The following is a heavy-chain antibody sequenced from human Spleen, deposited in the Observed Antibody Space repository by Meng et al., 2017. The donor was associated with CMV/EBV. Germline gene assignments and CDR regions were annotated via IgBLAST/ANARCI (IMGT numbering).Heavy chain of an antibody. CDR2: ISYDGSNK. J-gene: IGHJ6*02. CDR3: ATDLYSSPSYYYYYGMDV. CDR1: GFTFSSYA. D-gene: IGHD6-13*01. V-gene: IGHV3-30-3*01. Sequence: GGSLRLSCAASGFTFSSYAMHWVRQAPGKGLEWVAVISYDGSNKYYADSVKGRFTISRDNSKNTLYLQMNSLRAEDTAVYYCATDLYSSPSYYYYYGMDVWGQGTTVTVSS.